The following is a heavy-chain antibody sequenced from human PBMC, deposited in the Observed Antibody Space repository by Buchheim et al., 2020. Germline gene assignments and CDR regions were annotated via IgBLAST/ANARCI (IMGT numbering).Heavy chain of an antibody. V-gene: IGHV4-31*03. CDR3: ARGWASYYYGSGSYPSFDY. Sequence: QVQLQESGPGLVKPSQTLSLTCTVSGGSISSAGYYWSWIRQHPGKGLEWIGYIYYSGSTYYNPSLKSRVTISVDTSKNKFSLRLSSVTAADTAMFYCARGWASYYYGSGSYPSFDYWGQGTL. CDR1: GGSISSAGYY. CDR2: IYYSGST. D-gene: IGHD3-10*01. J-gene: IGHJ4*02.